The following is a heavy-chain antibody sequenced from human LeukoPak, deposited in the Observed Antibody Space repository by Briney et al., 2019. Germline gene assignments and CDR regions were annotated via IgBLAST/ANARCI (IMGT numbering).Heavy chain of an antibody. CDR3: ARFSSGWYYFDY. D-gene: IGHD6-19*01. V-gene: IGHV3-11*03. Sequence: PGGSLRLSCAASGFTFSDYYMSWIREAPGKGLEWVSYISSRSSHTNYADSVKGRFTISRDNAKNSLYLQMNSLRAEDTAVYYCARFSSGWYYFDYWGQGTLVTVSS. J-gene: IGHJ4*02. CDR1: GFTFSDYY. CDR2: ISSRSSHT.